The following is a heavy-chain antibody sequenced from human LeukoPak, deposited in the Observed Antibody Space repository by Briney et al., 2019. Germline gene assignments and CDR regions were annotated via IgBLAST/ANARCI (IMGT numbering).Heavy chain of an antibody. J-gene: IGHJ4*02. CDR2: IYYGGST. V-gene: IGHV4-39*01. CDR3: TRGRSIDYFAY. D-gene: IGHD2-21*01. Sequence: SETLSLTCTVSGGSISSSSYYWGWIRQPPGKGLEWIGSIYYGGSTYYNPSLKSRVTISVDTSKNQFSLKLSSVTAAETAVYYCTRGRSIDYFAYWGQGTLVTVSP. CDR1: GGSISSSSYY.